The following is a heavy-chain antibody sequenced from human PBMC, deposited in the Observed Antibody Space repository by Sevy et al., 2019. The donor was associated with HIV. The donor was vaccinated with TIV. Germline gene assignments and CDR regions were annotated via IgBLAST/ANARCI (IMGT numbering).Heavy chain of an antibody. V-gene: IGHV3-30*18. Sequence: GGSLRRSCAASGFTFSSYGMHWVRQAPGKGLEWVAVISYDGSNKYYADSEKGRFTISRDNSKNTLYLQMNSLRAEDTAVYYCAKDREDGFYYYYGMDVWGQGTTVTVSS. J-gene: IGHJ6*02. CDR2: ISYDGSNK. CDR1: GFTFSSYG. CDR3: AKDREDGFYYYYGMDV. D-gene: IGHD2-15*01.